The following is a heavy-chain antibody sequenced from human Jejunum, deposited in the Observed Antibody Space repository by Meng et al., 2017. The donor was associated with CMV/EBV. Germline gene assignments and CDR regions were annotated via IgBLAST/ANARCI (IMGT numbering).Heavy chain of an antibody. CDR1: FSNYG. CDR2: MRYDGTTT. V-gene: IGHV3-30*02. Sequence: FSNYGMHWVRQAPGKGLEWVSFMRYDGTTTYYADSVKGRFTISRDNSKNTLYLQMNSLRPEDTAVYYCAKDHDFVTGKDYHYAMDVWGQGTTVTVSS. CDR3: AKDHDFVTGKDYHYAMDV. D-gene: IGHD2-21*02. J-gene: IGHJ6*02.